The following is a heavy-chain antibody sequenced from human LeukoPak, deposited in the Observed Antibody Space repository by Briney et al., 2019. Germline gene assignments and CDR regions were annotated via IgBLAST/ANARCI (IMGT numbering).Heavy chain of an antibody. CDR3: ARDCSGGSCYSGGIDY. CDR1: GFTFSSYG. Sequence: GRSLRLSCAASGFTFSSYGMHWVRQAPGKGLEWVAVIWYDGSNKYYADSVKGRFTISRDNSKNTLYLQMNSLRAEDTAVYYCARDCSGGSCYSGGIDYWGQGTPVTVSS. V-gene: IGHV3-33*01. J-gene: IGHJ4*02. D-gene: IGHD2-15*01. CDR2: IWYDGSNK.